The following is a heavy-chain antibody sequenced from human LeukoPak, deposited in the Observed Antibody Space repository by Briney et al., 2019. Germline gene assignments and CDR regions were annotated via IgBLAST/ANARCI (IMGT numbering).Heavy chain of an antibody. CDR1: GFTVSSNY. D-gene: IGHD5-12*01. V-gene: IGHV3-53*01. J-gene: IGHJ4*02. CDR2: IYSGGST. Sequence: GGSLRLSCAASGFTVSSNYMSWVRQAPGKGLEWVSVIYSGGSTYYADSVKGRFTIPRDNSKSTLYLQMNSLRAEDTAVYYCATGRGYSGYDEYYFDYWGQGTLVTVSS. CDR3: ATGRGYSGYDEYYFDY.